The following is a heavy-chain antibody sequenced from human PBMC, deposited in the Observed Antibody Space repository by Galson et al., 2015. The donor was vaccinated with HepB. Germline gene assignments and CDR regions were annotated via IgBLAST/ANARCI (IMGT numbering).Heavy chain of an antibody. CDR3: TRHGPLRKQDDFDY. Sequence: SLRLSCAASGFTFSDSIIYWVRQASGKGLEWVGHIRLKANNYATVYAASVRGRFTISRDDSKNTAYLQMNSLKIEDTAVYYCTRHGPLRKQDDFDYWGQGTLVTGSS. CDR2: IRLKANNYAT. CDR1: GFTFSDSI. J-gene: IGHJ4*02. D-gene: IGHD5-24*01. V-gene: IGHV3-73*01.